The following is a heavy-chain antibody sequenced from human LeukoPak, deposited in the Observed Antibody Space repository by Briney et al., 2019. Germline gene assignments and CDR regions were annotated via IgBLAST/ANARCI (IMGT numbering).Heavy chain of an antibody. CDR1: GINFGDYA. J-gene: IGHJ4*02. CDR3: ARDRFYSTGSVDY. CDR2: ISSSGSTI. V-gene: IGHV3-11*01. Sequence: GGSLRLSCTASGINFGDYAMSWVRQAPGKGLEWVSYISSSGSTIYYADSVKGRFTISRDNAKNSLYLQMNSLRAEDTAVYYCARDRFYSTGSVDYWGQGTLVTVSS. D-gene: IGHD1-1*01.